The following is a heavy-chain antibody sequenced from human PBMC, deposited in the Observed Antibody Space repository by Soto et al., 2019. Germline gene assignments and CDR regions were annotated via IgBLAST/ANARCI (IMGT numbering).Heavy chain of an antibody. CDR2: IFWDDDR. CDR1: GFSLTTSGVG. J-gene: IGHJ4*02. Sequence: QITLKESGPTLVKPTQTLTLTCTFSGFSLTTSGVGVGWIRQPPGKALEWLALIFWDDDRRYSPSLKSRLTITKDTSKNQVVLIMTNMDPVDTATYYCAHRRLTTDFDFWGQGTLVTVSS. D-gene: IGHD4-17*01. CDR3: AHRRLTTDFDF. V-gene: IGHV2-5*02.